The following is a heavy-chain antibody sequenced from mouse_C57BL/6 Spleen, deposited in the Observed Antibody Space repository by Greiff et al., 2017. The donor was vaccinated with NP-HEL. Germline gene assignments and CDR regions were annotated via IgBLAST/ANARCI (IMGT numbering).Heavy chain of an antibody. CDR2: IYPGDGDT. CDR1: GYAFSSSW. J-gene: IGHJ3*01. Sequence: QVQLQQSGPELVKPGASVKISCKASGYAFSSSWMNWVKQRPGKGLEWIGRIYPGDGDTNYNGKFKGKATLTADKSSSTAYMQLSSLTSEDSAVYFCARSAYGYDGLFAYWGQGTLVTVSA. CDR3: ARSAYGYDGLFAY. D-gene: IGHD2-2*01. V-gene: IGHV1-82*01.